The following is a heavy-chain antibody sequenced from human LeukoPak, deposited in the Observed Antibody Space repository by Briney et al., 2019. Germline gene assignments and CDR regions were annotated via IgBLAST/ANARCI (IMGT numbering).Heavy chain of an antibody. Sequence: GASVKVSCKASGYTFTSYGISWVRQATGQGLEWMGWMNPNSGNTGYAQKFQGRVTITRNTSISTAYMELSSLRSEDTAVYYCAREWGYCSSTSCYYYYYYMDVWGKGTTVTVSS. CDR2: MNPNSGNT. D-gene: IGHD2-2*01. J-gene: IGHJ6*03. CDR1: GYTFTSYG. V-gene: IGHV1-8*03. CDR3: AREWGYCSSTSCYYYYYYMDV.